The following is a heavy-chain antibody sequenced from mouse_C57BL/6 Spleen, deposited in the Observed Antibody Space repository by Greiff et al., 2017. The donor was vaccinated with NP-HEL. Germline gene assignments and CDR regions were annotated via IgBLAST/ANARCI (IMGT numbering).Heavy chain of an antibody. CDR1: GFSLTSYG. V-gene: IGHV2-2*01. J-gene: IGHJ4*01. CDR2: IWSGGST. Sequence: VQLQQSGPGLVQPSQSLSITCTVSGFSLTSYGVHWVRQSPGKGLEWLGVIWSGGSTDYNAAFISRLSSSKDNYKSQVFFKMNRLQADDTAIYYCARNSYAMDYGGQGTTVTVSS. CDR3: ARNSYAMDY.